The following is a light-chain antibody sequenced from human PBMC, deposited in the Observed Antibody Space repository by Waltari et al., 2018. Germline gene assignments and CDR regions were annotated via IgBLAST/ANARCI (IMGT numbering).Light chain of an antibody. CDR3: CSFAGSSTWV. V-gene: IGLV2-23*01. CDR2: EDT. CDR1: SSDVGGYNL. Sequence: QSALTQPASVSGSPGQAITISCTGTSSDVGGYNLVSWYQQYPGKAPKLINYEDTERPSGVSNRFSGSRSGNTASLTIFGLQAEDEADYYCCSFAGSSTWVFGGGTKVTVL. J-gene: IGLJ3*02.